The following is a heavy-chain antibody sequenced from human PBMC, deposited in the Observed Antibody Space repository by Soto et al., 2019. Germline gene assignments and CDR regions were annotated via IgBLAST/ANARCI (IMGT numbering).Heavy chain of an antibody. Sequence: QVQLVESGGGVVQPGRSLRLSCAASGFTFTDHAIHWVRQAPGRGLEWVALISSDGSSKYFADSVKGRFTVSRDNSKNTLSLHMNSLRTEDTDVYYCARQGIGAHKYHYRNLDVWGQGTTVTVSS. V-gene: IGHV3-30-3*01. CDR3: ARQGIGAHKYHYRNLDV. CDR2: ISSDGSSK. D-gene: IGHD5-12*01. J-gene: IGHJ6*02. CDR1: GFTFTDHA.